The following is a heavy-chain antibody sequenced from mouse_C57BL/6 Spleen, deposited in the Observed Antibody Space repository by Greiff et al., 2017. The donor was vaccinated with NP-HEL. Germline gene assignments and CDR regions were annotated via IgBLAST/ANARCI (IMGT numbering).Heavy chain of an antibody. CDR3: AREGGGSYAMDY. J-gene: IGHJ4*01. CDR2: IDPEDGET. D-gene: IGHD1-1*02. Sequence: EVQLQQSGAELVKPGASVKLSCTASGFNIKDYYMLWVKQRTEQGLEWIGRIDPEDGETKYAPKFQGKATITAGTSSNTAYLQRSSLTAEDTAVYYSAREGGGSYAMDYWGQGTSVTVSS. CDR1: GFNIKDYY. V-gene: IGHV14-2*01.